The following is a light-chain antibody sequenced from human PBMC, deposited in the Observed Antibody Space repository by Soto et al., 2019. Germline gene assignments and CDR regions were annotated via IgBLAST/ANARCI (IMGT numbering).Light chain of an antibody. J-gene: IGLJ2*01. CDR1: SGDIGGYNY. CDR2: RNN. Sequence: QSVLTQPASVSGSPGQSITISCTGTSGDIGGYNYVSWYQQHPGKAPKLLIYRNNQRPSGVPDRFSGSKSGTSASLAISGLRSEDEADYYCAAWDDSLSAYVVFGGGTKLTVL. CDR3: AAWDDSLSAYVV. V-gene: IGLV1-47*01.